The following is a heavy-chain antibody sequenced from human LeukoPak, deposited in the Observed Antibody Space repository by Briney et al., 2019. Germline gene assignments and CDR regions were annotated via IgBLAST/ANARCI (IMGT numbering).Heavy chain of an antibody. CDR2: IYDSGSS. V-gene: IGHV4-31*03. J-gene: IGHJ4*02. Sequence: SETLSLTCTVSGGSISSGGYYWRWIRQYPGKGLEWIAYIYDSGSSYYSPSLKSRITTSVDTSKSQFSLKLSSVTAADTAVYYCARDLWMPDSSGYYWYYFDYWGQGTLVTVSS. D-gene: IGHD3-22*01. CDR1: GGSISSGGYY. CDR3: ARDLWMPDSSGYYWYYFDY.